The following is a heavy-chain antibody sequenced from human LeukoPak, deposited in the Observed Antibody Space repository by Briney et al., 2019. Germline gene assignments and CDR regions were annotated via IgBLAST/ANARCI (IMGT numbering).Heavy chain of an antibody. J-gene: IGHJ3*02. V-gene: IGHV4-59*01. D-gene: IGHD3-22*01. Sequence: PSETLSLTCTVSGGSMSSYYWSWIRQPPGKGLEWIGYIYYTGSTNYNPSLKSRVTISVDTSKSQFSLKLNSVTAADTALYYCARDYTMTHAFDIWGQGTLVTVSS. CDR1: GGSMSSYY. CDR2: IYYTGST. CDR3: ARDYTMTHAFDI.